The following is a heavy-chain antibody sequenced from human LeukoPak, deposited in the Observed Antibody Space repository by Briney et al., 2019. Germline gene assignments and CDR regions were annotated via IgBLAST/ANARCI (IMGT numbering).Heavy chain of an antibody. D-gene: IGHD6-19*01. CDR1: GYTFTGYY. CDR2: IHPDSGDT. CDR3: ARLATVPG. Sequence: GASVKVSCKASGYTFTGYYLHWVRQAPGQGLGWMGWIHPDSGDTNFAQRFQGRVTMTRDTSISTAYMELTSLRSDDTAVYYCARLATVPGWGQGTLVTVSS. J-gene: IGHJ1*01. V-gene: IGHV1-2*02.